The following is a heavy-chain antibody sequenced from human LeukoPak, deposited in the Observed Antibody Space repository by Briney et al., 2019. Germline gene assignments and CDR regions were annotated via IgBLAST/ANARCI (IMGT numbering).Heavy chain of an antibody. CDR2: INPNSGGT. D-gene: IGHD4-11*01. V-gene: IGHV1-2*02. CDR3: ARIMTPADHYFDY. Sequence: ASVKVSCTTSGYNFNNYGITWVRQAPGQGLEWMGWINPNSGGTKYAQKFQGRVTMTRDTSISTAHMELSSLRSDDTAMYYCARIMTPADHYFDYWGQGTLVTVSS. CDR1: GYNFNNYG. J-gene: IGHJ4*02.